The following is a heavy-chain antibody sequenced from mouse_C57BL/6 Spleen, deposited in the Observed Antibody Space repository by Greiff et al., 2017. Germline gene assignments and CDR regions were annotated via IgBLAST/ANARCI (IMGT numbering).Heavy chain of an antibody. CDR1: GYTFTEYT. J-gene: IGHJ2*01. CDR2: FYPGSGSI. CDR3: ARHGSYDIRYYCDY. V-gene: IGHV1-62-2*01. Sequence: QVQLQQSGAELAKPGASVKLSCKASGYTFTEYTIHWVKQRSGQGLEWIGWFYPGSGSIKYNENFKDKATLTADKSSSTCYMALSRSTSEDSAVYFCARHGSYDIRYYCDYWGQGTTLTVSS. D-gene: IGHD2-12*01.